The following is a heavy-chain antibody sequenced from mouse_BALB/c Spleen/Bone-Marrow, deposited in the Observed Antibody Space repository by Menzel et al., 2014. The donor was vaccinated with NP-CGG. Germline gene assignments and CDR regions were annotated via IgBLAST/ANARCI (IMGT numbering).Heavy chain of an antibody. CDR3: ARPPYYGSSEWYFDV. CDR1: GFTFSSYA. J-gene: IGHJ1*01. D-gene: IGHD1-1*01. CDR2: ISSGGSYT. V-gene: IGHV5-9-3*01. Sequence: EVKLVESGGGLVKPGGSLKLSCAASGFTFSSYAMSWVRQTPEKRLEWVATISSGGSYTYYPDSVKGRFTISRDNAKNSLYLQMSSRRSEDTAMYYCARPPYYGSSEWYFDVWGAGTTVTVSS.